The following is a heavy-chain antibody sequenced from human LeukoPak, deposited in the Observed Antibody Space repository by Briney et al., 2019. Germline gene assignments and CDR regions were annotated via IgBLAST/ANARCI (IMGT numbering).Heavy chain of an antibody. D-gene: IGHD2/OR15-2a*01. CDR3: AKVGGRGKYFDAFDI. CDR2: ISSSSKTI. CDR1: GFTFSSYS. J-gene: IGHJ3*02. V-gene: IGHV3-48*01. Sequence: GGSLRLSCAASGFTFSSYSMNWVRQAPGKGLEWVSYISSSSKTIYYADSVKGRFTISRDNSKNTLYLQMNSLRAEDTAVYYCAKVGGRGKYFDAFDIWGQGTMLTVSS.